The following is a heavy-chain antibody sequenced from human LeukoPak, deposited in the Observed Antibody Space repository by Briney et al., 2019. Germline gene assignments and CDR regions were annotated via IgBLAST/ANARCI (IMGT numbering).Heavy chain of an antibody. Sequence: GGSLRLSCAASGFTFSSYGMHWVRQAPGKRLEWVAVISYDGSNKYYADSVKGRFTIPRDNSKNTLYLQMNSLRAEDTAVYYCAKDSPNCSGGSCYIGWFDPWGQGTLVTVSS. CDR1: GFTFSSYG. CDR2: ISYDGSNK. V-gene: IGHV3-30*18. D-gene: IGHD2-15*01. J-gene: IGHJ5*02. CDR3: AKDSPNCSGGSCYIGWFDP.